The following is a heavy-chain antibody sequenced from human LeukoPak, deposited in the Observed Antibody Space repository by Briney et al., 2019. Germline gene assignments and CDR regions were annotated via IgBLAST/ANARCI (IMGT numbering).Heavy chain of an antibody. CDR2: ISSSGGST. D-gene: IGHD2/OR15-2a*01. CDR1: GFVFSTYT. V-gene: IGHV3-23*01. Sequence: PGGSLRLSXAASGFVFSTYTMSWVRHAPGPGLGWDSSISSSGGSTYSADSVKGRFTISRDNSKNTLYLQVSSLRPEDTAVYYCAKAAVYHDYCPDSWGQGTLVTVSS. CDR3: AKAAVYHDYCPDS. J-gene: IGHJ4*02.